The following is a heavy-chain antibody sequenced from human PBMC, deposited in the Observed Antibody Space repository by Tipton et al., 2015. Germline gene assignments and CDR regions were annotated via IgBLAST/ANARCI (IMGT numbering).Heavy chain of an antibody. D-gene: IGHD3-3*01. J-gene: IGHJ1*01. CDR2: IFSGGST. CDR1: GDSVNSGNYY. V-gene: IGHV4-61*01. CDR3: ARGQDENTLGEYYTH. Sequence: LRLSCTVSGDSVNSGNYYWSWIRQPPGKGLEWIGYIFSGGSTNSNPSVKSRVTIFLTSNKQFSLETTSVTAADTAIYYCARGQDENTLGEYYTHWGQGTLVTVSA.